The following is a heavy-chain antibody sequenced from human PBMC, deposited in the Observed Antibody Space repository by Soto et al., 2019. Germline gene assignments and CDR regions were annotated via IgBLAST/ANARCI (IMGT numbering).Heavy chain of an antibody. D-gene: IGHD1-26*01. V-gene: IGHV4-39*01. Sequence: QLQLQESGPGLVKPSETLSLTCTVSGGSISSSSYYWGWIRQPPGKGLEWIGSIYYSGSTYYNPSLKSRVTISVDTSKNQFALKLSSVTAADTAVYYCARLVGSQPDYWGQGTLVTVSS. CDR3: ARLVGSQPDY. J-gene: IGHJ4*02. CDR1: GGSISSSSYY. CDR2: IYYSGST.